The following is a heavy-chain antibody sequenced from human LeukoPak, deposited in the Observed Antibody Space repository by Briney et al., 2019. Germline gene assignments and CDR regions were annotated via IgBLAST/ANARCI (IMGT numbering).Heavy chain of an antibody. CDR3: ARDWGVAARGEFDY. J-gene: IGHJ4*02. CDR2: IIPTFGTA. Sequence: ASVKVSCKASGGTFSSYAISWVRQAPGQGLEWMGGIIPTFGTANYAQKFQGRVTITADKSTSTAYMELSSLRSEDTAVYYCARDWGVAARGEFDYWGQGTLVTVSS. V-gene: IGHV1-69*06. CDR1: GGTFSSYA. D-gene: IGHD6-19*01.